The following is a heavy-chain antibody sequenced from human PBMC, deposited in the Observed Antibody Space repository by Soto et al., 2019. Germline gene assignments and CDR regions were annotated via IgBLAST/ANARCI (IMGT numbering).Heavy chain of an antibody. CDR1: GGTFSSYT. V-gene: IGHV1-69*08. J-gene: IGHJ6*02. D-gene: IGHD3-10*01. CDR2: IIPILGIA. CDR3: ARDPPFGELSGMDV. Sequence: QVQLVQSGAEVKKPGSSVKVSCKASGGTFSSYTISWVRQAPGQGLEWMGRIIPILGIANYAQKFQGRVTITADKSTSTAYMELSSLRSEDTAVYCCARDPPFGELSGMDVWGQGTTVTVSS.